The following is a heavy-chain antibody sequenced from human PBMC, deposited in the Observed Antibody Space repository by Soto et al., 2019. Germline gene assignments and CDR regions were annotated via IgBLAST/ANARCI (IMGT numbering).Heavy chain of an antibody. Sequence: QVQLVESGGGVVQPGRSLRLSCAASGFTFSSYGMHWVRQAPGKGLEWVAVIWYDGSNKYYADSVKGRFTISRDNSKNKMYLQMNRMSAEDTDVYYYARGERAREWGIAEFDYWGQGTLVTVSS. D-gene: IGHD7-27*01. CDR3: ARGERAREWGIAEFDY. V-gene: IGHV3-33*01. CDR1: GFTFSSYG. CDR2: IWYDGSNK. J-gene: IGHJ4*02.